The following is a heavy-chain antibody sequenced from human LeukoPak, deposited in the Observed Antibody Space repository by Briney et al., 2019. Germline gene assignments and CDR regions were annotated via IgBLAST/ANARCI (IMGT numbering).Heavy chain of an antibody. CDR3: ARKLPYCSSTSCYTGGCFDP. D-gene: IGHD2-2*02. CDR2: INHSGST. J-gene: IGHJ5*02. V-gene: IGHV4-34*01. CDR1: GGSFSGYY. Sequence: SETLSLTCAVYGGSFSGYYWSWIRQPPGKGLEWIGEINHSGSTNYNPSLKSRVTISVDTSKNQFSLKLSSVTAADTAVYYCARKLPYCSSTSCYTGGCFDPWGQGTLVTVSS.